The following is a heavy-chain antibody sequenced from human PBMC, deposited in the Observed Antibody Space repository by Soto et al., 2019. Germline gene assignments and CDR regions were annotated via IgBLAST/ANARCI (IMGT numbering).Heavy chain of an antibody. CDR3: ARDPRSITGTTSSEDFQH. V-gene: IGHV1-69*01. CDR2: IIPLLGIT. J-gene: IGHJ1*01. CDR1: GGTFSGYA. Sequence: QAQLMQSGAEVKKPGSSVKVSCKASGGTFSGYAINWVRQAPEQGLEWMGGIIPLLGITDHGQKFQGRITIAADESTGTAYMDLRGLRSEDTAVYYCARDPRSITGTTSSEDFQHWGQGTLVSVSS. D-gene: IGHD1-20*01.